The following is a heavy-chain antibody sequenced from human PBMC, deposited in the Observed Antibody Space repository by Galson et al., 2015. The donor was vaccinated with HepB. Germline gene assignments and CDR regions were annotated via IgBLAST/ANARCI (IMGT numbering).Heavy chain of an antibody. CDR2: ISGSGGST. J-gene: IGHJ3*02. V-gene: IGHV3-23*01. CDR3: ASAYDSSGYYYFTTKTHDAFDI. D-gene: IGHD3-22*01. Sequence: SLRLSCAASGFTFSSYSMSWVRQAPGKGLEWVSAISGSGGSTYYADSVKGRFTISRDNSKNTLYLQMNSLRAEDTAVYYCASAYDSSGYYYFTTKTHDAFDIWGQGTMVTVSS. CDR1: GFTFSSYS.